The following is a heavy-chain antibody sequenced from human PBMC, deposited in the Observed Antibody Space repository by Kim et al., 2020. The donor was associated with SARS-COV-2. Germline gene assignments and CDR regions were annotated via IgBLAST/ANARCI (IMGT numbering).Heavy chain of an antibody. V-gene: IGHV3-72*01. CDR3: TRVGEMATKD. Sequence: TTEYAASVKGRFTISRDYSKNSLYLQMNSLKTEDTAVYYCTRVGEMATKDWGQGTLVTVSS. J-gene: IGHJ4*02. CDR2: TT. D-gene: IGHD3-16*01.